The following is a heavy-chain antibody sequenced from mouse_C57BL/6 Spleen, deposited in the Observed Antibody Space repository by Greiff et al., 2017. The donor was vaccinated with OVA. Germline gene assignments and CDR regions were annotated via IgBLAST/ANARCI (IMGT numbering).Heavy chain of an antibody. D-gene: IGHD1-1*01. Sequence: EVKLVESEGGLVQPGSSMKLSCTASGFTFSDYYMAWVRQVPEKGLEWVANINYDGSSTYYLDSLKSRFIISRDNAKNILYLQMSSLKSEDTATYYCARRDYGGFDYWGQGTTLTVSS. CDR2: INYDGSST. CDR1: GFTFSDYY. V-gene: IGHV5-16*01. J-gene: IGHJ2*01. CDR3: ARRDYGGFDY.